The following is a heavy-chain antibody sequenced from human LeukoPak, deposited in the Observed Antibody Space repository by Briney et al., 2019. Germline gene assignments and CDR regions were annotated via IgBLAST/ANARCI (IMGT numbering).Heavy chain of an antibody. CDR3: ARDRQAARRGPYYYYYYMDV. CDR2: INPNSGGT. Sequence: ASVKVSCKASGYTFSGYYMHWVRQAPGQGLEWMGWINPNSGGTKSAQKFQGRVTMTRDTSISTAYMELSRLRSDDTAVYYCARDRQAARRGPYYYYYYMDVWGKGTTVTVSS. V-gene: IGHV1-2*02. CDR1: GYTFSGYY. J-gene: IGHJ6*03. D-gene: IGHD6-6*01.